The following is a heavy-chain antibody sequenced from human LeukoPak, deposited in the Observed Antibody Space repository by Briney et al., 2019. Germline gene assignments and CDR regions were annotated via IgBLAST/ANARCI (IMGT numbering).Heavy chain of an antibody. CDR2: IIPIFGTA. J-gene: IGHJ3*02. CDR3: ARDRTYCGGDCQNAFDI. V-gene: IGHV1-69*13. CDR1: GGTFSSYA. D-gene: IGHD2-21*01. Sequence: AASVKVSCKASGGTFSSYAISWVRQAPGQGLEWMGGIIPIFGTANYAQKFQGRVTITADESTSTAYMELSSLRSEDTAVYYCARDRTYCGGDCQNAFDIWGQGTMVTVSS.